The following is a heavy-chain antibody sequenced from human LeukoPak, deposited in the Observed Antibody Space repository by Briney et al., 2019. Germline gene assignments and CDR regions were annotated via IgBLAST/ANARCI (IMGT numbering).Heavy chain of an antibody. D-gene: IGHD3-9*01. CDR3: ARVYDILTGIMDY. CDR1: GFTFSSYG. Sequence: GGSLRLSCAASGFTFSSYGMHWVRQAPGKGLEWVAVISYDGSNKYYADSVKGRFTISRDNSKNTLYLQMNSLRAEDTAVYYCARVYDILTGIMDYWGQGTLVTVSS. J-gene: IGHJ4*02. V-gene: IGHV3-30*03. CDR2: ISYDGSNK.